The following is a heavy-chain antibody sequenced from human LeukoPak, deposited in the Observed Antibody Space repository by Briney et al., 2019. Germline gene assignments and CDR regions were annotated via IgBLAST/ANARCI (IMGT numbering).Heavy chain of an antibody. Sequence: PSETLSLTCAVYGGSFSGYYWSWIRQPPGKGLEWIGEINHSGSTNYNPSLKSRVTISVDTSKNHFSLKLSSVTAADTALYYCAKALDTYGYMRFDFWGQGTLVTVSS. V-gene: IGHV4-34*01. D-gene: IGHD5-18*01. CDR2: INHSGST. CDR3: AKALDTYGYMRFDF. CDR1: GGSFSGYY. J-gene: IGHJ4*02.